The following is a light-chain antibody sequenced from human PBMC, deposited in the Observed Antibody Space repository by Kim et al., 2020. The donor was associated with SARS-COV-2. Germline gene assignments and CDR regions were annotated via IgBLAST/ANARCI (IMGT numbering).Light chain of an antibody. CDR2: KAS. V-gene: IGKV1-5*03. CDR1: ESIIVW. J-gene: IGKJ1*01. CDR3: QQYSNRRT. Sequence: SASVGDRFTITCRASESIIVWLAWYQQKPGKALKLLVYKASTLESGVPSRFSGYGSGTEFTLTISSLQPDDFATYYCQQYSNRRTFGQGTKVDIK.